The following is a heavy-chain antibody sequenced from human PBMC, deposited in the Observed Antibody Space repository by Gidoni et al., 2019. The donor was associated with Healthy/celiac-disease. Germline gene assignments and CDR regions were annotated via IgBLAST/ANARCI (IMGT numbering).Heavy chain of an antibody. CDR1: GGSIRSSSYY. V-gene: IGHV4-39*07. D-gene: IGHD3-10*01. Sequence: QLQLQESGPGLVKPSETLSLTCTVSGGSIRSSSYYWGWIRQPPGKGLEWIGSIYYSGSTYYNPSLKSRVTISVDTSKNQFSLKLSSVTAADTAVYYCARVKSSGGYYFDYWGQGTLVTVSS. CDR2: IYYSGST. J-gene: IGHJ4*02. CDR3: ARVKSSGGYYFDY.